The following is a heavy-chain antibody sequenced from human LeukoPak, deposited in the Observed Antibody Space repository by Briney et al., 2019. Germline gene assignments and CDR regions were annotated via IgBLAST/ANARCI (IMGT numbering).Heavy chain of an antibody. CDR3: ARDWGSSGWYNWFDP. CDR2: LSGSGGSA. D-gene: IGHD3-16*01. Sequence: PSETLSLTCTVSGGSISSYYWSWVRQAPGKGLEWVSGLSGSGGSAFYADSVKGRFTISRDNSKNTLYLQMNSLRVEDTAVYYCARDWGSSGWYNWFDPWGQGILVTVSS. CDR1: GGSISSYY. J-gene: IGHJ5*02. V-gene: IGHV3-23*01.